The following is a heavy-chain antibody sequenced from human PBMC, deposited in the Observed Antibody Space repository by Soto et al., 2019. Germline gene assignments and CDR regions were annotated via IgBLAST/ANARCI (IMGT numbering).Heavy chain of an antibody. Sequence: GASVKVSCKASGYSFINHGISWVRQAPGQGLEWMGWISGYDGNTNYAQKVQGRVTMTTDTSTSTAYMELRSLGSDDTAVYFCARDVARLSTINIDYWGQGPLGTVSS. CDR2: ISGYDGNT. J-gene: IGHJ4*02. D-gene: IGHD4-4*01. V-gene: IGHV1-18*01. CDR1: GYSFINHG. CDR3: ARDVARLSTINIDY.